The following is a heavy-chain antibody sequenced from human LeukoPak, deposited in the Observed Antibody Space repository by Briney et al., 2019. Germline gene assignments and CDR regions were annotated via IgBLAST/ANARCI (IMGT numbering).Heavy chain of an antibody. D-gene: IGHD6-19*01. CDR3: ATGVTAVAGDTWDY. CDR1: GYTLTELS. V-gene: IGHV1-24*01. J-gene: IGHJ4*02. Sequence: ASVKVSCKVSGYTLTELSMHWVRQAPGKGLEWMGGFDPEDGETIYAQKFQGRVTMTEDTSTDTAYMELGSLRSEDTAVYYCATGVTAVAGDTWDYWGQGTLVTVSS. CDR2: FDPEDGET.